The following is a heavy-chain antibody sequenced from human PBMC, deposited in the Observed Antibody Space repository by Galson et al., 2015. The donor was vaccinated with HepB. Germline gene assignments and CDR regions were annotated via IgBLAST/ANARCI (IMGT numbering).Heavy chain of an antibody. CDR3: ARESSGSYYSFVGEIYGMDV. J-gene: IGHJ6*02. Sequence: SVKVSCKASGYTFTSYYMHWVRQAPGQGLEWMGIINPSGGSTSYAQKLQGRVTMTRDTSTSTVYMELSSLRSEDTAVYYCARESSGSYYSFVGEIYGMDVWGQGTTVTVSS. D-gene: IGHD3-10*01. CDR2: INPSGGST. CDR1: GYTFTSYY. V-gene: IGHV1-46*04.